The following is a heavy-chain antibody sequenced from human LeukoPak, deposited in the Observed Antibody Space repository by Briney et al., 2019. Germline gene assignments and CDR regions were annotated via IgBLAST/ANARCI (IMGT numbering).Heavy chain of an antibody. CDR3: ASPHYYGSGSYYSR. CDR2: ISSSSSYI. CDR1: GFTFSSYS. Sequence: GGSLRLSCAASGFTFSSYSMNWVRQAPGKGLEWVSSISSSSSYIYYADSVKGRFTISRDNAKNSLYLQMNGLRAEDTAVYYCASPHYYGSGSYYSRWGQGTLVTVSS. V-gene: IGHV3-21*01. D-gene: IGHD3-10*01. J-gene: IGHJ4*02.